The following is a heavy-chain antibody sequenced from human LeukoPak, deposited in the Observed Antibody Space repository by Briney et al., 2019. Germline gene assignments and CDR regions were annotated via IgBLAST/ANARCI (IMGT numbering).Heavy chain of an antibody. J-gene: IGHJ4*02. CDR3: ASSLYYDFWSGYYSDY. D-gene: IGHD3-3*01. Sequence: PGGSLRLSCAAPGVTLSSYLMSWVRQAPGKGLGWVANIKQDGSEKYYVDSVKGRFTISRDNAKNSLYLQMNSLRAEDTAVYYCASSLYYDFWSGYYSDYWGQGTLVTVSS. V-gene: IGHV3-7*01. CDR1: GVTLSSYL. CDR2: IKQDGSEK.